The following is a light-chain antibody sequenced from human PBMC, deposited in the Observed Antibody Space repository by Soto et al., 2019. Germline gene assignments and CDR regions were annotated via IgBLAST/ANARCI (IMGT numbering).Light chain of an antibody. J-gene: IGLJ1*01. V-gene: IGLV2-14*01. CDR2: EVS. CDR1: SSGVGNYKY. CDR3: FSYTSSGTYV. Sequence: QSVLTQPASVSVSSGQSITISWTGTSSGVGNYKYVSWYQQHPGKAPTLMIYEVSNRPSGVSNRFSGSKSGNPASLTISGLQAEDETDYYCFSYTSSGTYVFGTGTKVTVL.